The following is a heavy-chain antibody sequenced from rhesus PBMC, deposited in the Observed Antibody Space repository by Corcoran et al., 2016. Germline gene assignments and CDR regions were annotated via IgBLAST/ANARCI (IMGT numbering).Heavy chain of an antibody. CDR3: ARGYGSLDY. V-gene: IGHV4S14*01. CDR1: GGSFSGYW. Sequence: QVQLQESGPGLVKPPETLSLTCAVSGGSFSGYWWGWIRQPPGKGLEWIGHISSGGSNSLNPSLSRRVTLSVATSKNQVSLKLGSVTAADTAVYYCARGYGSLDYWGQGVLVTVSS. CDR2: ISSGGSN. J-gene: IGHJ4*01. D-gene: IGHD6-25*01.